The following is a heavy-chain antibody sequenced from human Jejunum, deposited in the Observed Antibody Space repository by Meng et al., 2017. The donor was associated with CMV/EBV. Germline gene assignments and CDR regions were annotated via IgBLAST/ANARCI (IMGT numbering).Heavy chain of an antibody. CDR3: ARVVRGSGSYYLGD. J-gene: IGHJ4*02. V-gene: IGHV3-48*03. Sequence: GFTFSSYEMNWVRQAPGKGLEWVSYISSSGSTIYYADSVKGRFTISRDNAKNSLYLQMNSLRAEDTAVYYCARVVRGSGSYYLGDWGQGTLITVSS. D-gene: IGHD3-10*01. CDR2: ISSSGSTI. CDR1: GFTFSSYE.